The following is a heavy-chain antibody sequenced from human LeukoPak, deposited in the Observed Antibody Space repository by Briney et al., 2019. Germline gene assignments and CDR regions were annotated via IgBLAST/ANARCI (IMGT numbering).Heavy chain of an antibody. CDR1: GFTFSSYW. CDR3: AGGGTPDY. J-gene: IGHJ4*02. D-gene: IGHD1-7*01. V-gene: IGHV3-74*01. CDR2: IKSDESSA. Sequence: GGSLRLSCAASGFTFSSYWMHWVRQAPGKGLVWVSRIKSDESSATYTDSVKGRFTISRDNAKNTLYLQMNSLRVEDTAVYYCAGGGTPDYWGQGTLVTVSS.